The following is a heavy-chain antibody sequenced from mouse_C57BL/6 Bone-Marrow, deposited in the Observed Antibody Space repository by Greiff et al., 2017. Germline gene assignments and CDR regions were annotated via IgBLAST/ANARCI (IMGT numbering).Heavy chain of an antibody. CDR2: IYPGSGST. J-gene: IGHJ4*01. V-gene: IGHV1-55*01. D-gene: IGHD1-1*01. CDR3: ASSILYYYGSKGDY. Sequence: VQLQQPGAELVKPGASVKMSCKASGYTFTSYWITWVKQRPGQGLEWIGNIYPGSGSTNYNEKFKSKATMTVDTSSSTAYMQLSSLTSEDSAVYYCASSILYYYGSKGDYWGQGTSGTGSS. CDR1: GYTFTSYW.